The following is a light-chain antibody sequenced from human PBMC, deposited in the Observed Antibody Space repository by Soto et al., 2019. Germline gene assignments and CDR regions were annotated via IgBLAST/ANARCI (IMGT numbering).Light chain of an antibody. CDR3: SSSSRTNSTVI. V-gene: IGLV2-8*01. Sequence: QSVLTQPPSASGSPGQSVTISCAGTYSDIGDYNYVSWYQQHPGNVPKLIISEVSTRPSGVPDRFSAYKSGYTASLTVSDLQPADEAVYYCSSSSRTNSTVIFGGGTKLTVL. J-gene: IGLJ2*01. CDR1: YSDIGDYNY. CDR2: EVS.